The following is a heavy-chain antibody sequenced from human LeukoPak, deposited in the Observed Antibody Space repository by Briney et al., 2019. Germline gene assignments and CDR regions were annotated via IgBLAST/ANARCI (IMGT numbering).Heavy chain of an antibody. CDR3: ATGSLVAGDFDY. D-gene: IGHD6-19*01. J-gene: IGHJ4*02. CDR2: MNPNSGNT. V-gene: IGHV1-8*01. CDR1: GYTFTSYD. Sequence: ASVKVSCKASGYTFTSYDINWVRQATGQGLEWMGWMNPNSGNTGYAQKFQGRVTMTRNTSISTAYMELSSLRSEDTAVYYCATGSLVAGDFDYWGQGTLVTVSS.